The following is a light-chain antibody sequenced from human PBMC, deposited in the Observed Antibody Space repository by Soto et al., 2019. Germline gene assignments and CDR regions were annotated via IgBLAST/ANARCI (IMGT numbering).Light chain of an antibody. CDR2: DVT. Sequence: QSALTQPASVSGSPGQSITISCTGTSSDVGGYNYFSWYQHHPGKAPKLIIYDVTNRPSGVSNPFSGSKSGNTASLTISGLQPEDEADYYCSSYAGSSTFVVFGGGTKVTVL. CDR3: SSYAGSSTFVV. J-gene: IGLJ2*01. CDR1: SSDVGGYNY. V-gene: IGLV2-14*03.